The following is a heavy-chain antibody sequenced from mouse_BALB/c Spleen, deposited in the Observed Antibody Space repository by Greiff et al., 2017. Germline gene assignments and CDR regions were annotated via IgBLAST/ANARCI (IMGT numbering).Heavy chain of an antibody. V-gene: IGHV5-6-5*01. CDR2: ISSGGST. Sequence: EVKLMESGGGLVKPGGSLKLSCAASGFTFSSYAMSWVRQTPEKRLEWVASISSGGSTYYPDSVKGRVTISRDNARNILYLQMSSLRSEDTAMYYCARRATVVGPGFDDWGQGTTLTVSS. CDR1: GFTFSSYA. J-gene: IGHJ2*01. CDR3: ARRATVVGPGFDD. D-gene: IGHD1-1*01.